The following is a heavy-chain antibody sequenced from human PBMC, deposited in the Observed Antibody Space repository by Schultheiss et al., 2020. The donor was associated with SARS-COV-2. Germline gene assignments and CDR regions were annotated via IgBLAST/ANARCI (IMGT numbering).Heavy chain of an antibody. D-gene: IGHD3-3*01. CDR3: ARHRSLYYDFWSGYYPTPYGMDV. Sequence: SETLSLTCAVYGGSFSGYYWSWIRQPPGKGLEWIGETSHSGNTNYNPSLKSRVTISVDRSKNQFSLKLSSVTAADTAVYYCARHRSLYYDFWSGYYPTPYGMDVWGQGTTVTVSS. V-gene: IGHV4-34*01. CDR2: TSHSGNT. CDR1: GGSFSGYY. J-gene: IGHJ6*02.